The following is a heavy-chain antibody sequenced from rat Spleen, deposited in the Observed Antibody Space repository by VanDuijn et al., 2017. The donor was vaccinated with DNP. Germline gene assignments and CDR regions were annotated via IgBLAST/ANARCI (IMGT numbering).Heavy chain of an antibody. Sequence: EVQLQESGPGLMKPSQSLSLTCSVTGFSITSNYWAWIRKFPGSKMEWIGHINYSGITTYNPSLKSRISITRDTSKNQLFLQVNSVTTEDTATYYCARWNIGTSTLDYWGQGVMVTVSS. CDR1: GFSITSNY. D-gene: IGHD1-5*01. J-gene: IGHJ2*01. CDR2: INYSGIT. CDR3: ARWNIGTSTLDY. V-gene: IGHV3-1*01.